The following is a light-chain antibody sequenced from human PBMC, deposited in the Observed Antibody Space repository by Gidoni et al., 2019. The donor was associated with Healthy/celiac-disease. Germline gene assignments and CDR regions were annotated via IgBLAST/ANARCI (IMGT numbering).Light chain of an antibody. CDR1: ALPKQY. V-gene: IGLV3-25*03. J-gene: IGLJ3*02. Sequence: SYELTQPPSVSVSPGQTARITCSGDALPKQYAYWYQQKPGQAPVLVIYKDSERPSGIPERFSGSSSGTTVTLTISGVQAEDEADYYCQSADSSGTSIHWVFGGGTKLTVL. CDR3: QSADSSGTSIHWV. CDR2: KDS.